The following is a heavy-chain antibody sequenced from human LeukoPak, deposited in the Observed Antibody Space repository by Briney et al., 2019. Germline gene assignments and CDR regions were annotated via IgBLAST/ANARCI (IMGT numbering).Heavy chain of an antibody. CDR2: ISGSGGST. J-gene: IGHJ3*02. D-gene: IGHD1-26*01. Sequence: PGGSLRLSCAASGFTFSSYGMSWVRQAPGKGLEWVSAISGSGGSTYYADSVKGRFTISRDNSKNTLYLQMNSLRAEDTAVYYCARGRQNSGSYSDVFDIWGQGTMVTVSS. CDR1: GFTFSSYG. CDR3: ARGRQNSGSYSDVFDI. V-gene: IGHV3-23*01.